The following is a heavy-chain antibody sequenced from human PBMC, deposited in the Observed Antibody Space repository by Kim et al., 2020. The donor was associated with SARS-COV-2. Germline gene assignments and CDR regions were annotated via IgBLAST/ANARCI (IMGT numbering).Heavy chain of an antibody. D-gene: IGHD3-10*01. CDR3: ATEKSEMFRGVKKFDY. J-gene: IGHJ4*02. Sequence: KFQGRVTMTEDTSTDTAYMELSSLRSEDTAVYYCATEKSEMFRGVKKFDYWGQGTLVTVSS. V-gene: IGHV1-24*01.